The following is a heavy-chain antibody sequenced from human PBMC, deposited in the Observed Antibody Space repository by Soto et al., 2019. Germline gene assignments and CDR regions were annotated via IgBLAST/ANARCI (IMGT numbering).Heavy chain of an antibody. CDR2: IYHSGST. V-gene: IGHV4-38-2*01. Sequence: SETMSLTCAVSGYSISSGYYWGWIRQPPGKGLEWIGSIYHSGSTYYNPSLKSRVTISVDTSKNQFSLKLSSVTAADTAVYYCARGPYYYGSGSYYNQPTSPSNYYGMDVWGQGTTVTSP. CDR1: GYSISSGYY. D-gene: IGHD3-10*01. J-gene: IGHJ6*02. CDR3: ARGPYYYGSGSYYNQPTSPSNYYGMDV.